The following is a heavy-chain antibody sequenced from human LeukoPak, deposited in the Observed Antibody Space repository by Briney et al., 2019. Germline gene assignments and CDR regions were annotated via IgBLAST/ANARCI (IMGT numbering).Heavy chain of an antibody. CDR1: GYTFTSYY. CDR3: AREGLLLWFGELLDYYYGMDV. CDR2: INPSGGST. V-gene: IGHV1-46*01. D-gene: IGHD3-10*01. Sequence: ASVKVSCKASGYTFTSYYMHWVRQAPGQGLEWMGIINPSGGSTSYAQKLQGRVTMTRDTSTSTVYMELSSLRSEDTGVYYCAREGLLLWFGELLDYYYGMDVWGKGTTVTVSS. J-gene: IGHJ6*04.